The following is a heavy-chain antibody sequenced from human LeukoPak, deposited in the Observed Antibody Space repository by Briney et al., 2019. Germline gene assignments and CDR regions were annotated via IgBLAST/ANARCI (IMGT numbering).Heavy chain of an antibody. D-gene: IGHD3-3*01. CDR1: GFTVSSNY. Sequence: GGSLRLSCAASGFTVSSNYMSWVRQAPGKGLEWVSVIYSGGSTYYADSAKGRFTISRDNSKNTLYLQMNSLRAEDTAVYYCARDGANDDFWSGYSVDAFDIWGQGTMVTVSS. CDR3: ARDGANDDFWSGYSVDAFDI. J-gene: IGHJ3*02. CDR2: IYSGGST. V-gene: IGHV3-66*02.